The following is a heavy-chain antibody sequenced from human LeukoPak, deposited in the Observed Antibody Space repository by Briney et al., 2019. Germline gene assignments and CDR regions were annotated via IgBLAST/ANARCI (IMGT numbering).Heavy chain of an antibody. V-gene: IGHV3-7*01. Sequence: GGSLRLSCAASGFTFSDYYMSWIRQAPGKGLEWVANIKQDGSEKYYVDSVKGRFTIPRDNAKNSLYLQMNSLRAEDTAVYYCARDLVSGSGSFDYWGQGTLVTVSS. CDR2: IKQDGSEK. CDR1: GFTFSDYY. D-gene: IGHD3-10*01. CDR3: ARDLVSGSGSFDY. J-gene: IGHJ4*02.